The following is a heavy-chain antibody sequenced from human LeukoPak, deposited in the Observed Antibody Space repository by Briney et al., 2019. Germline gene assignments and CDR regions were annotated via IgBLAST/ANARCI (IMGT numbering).Heavy chain of an antibody. J-gene: IGHJ1*01. CDR1: GFTFSSYA. V-gene: IGHV3-23*01. Sequence: GGSLRLSCAASGFTFSSYAMSWVRQAPGKGLDLVSAISGSGGSTYYADSVKGRFTISRDNSKNTLYLQMNSLRAEDTAVYYCAKGVVVAATGYFQHWGQGTLVTVSS. CDR3: AKGVVVAATGYFQH. CDR2: ISGSGGST. D-gene: IGHD2-15*01.